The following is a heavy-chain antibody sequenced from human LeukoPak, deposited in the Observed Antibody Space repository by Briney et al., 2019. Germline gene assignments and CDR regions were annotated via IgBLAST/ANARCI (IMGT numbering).Heavy chain of an antibody. CDR2: ICYSGST. CDR1: GGSISSYY. D-gene: IGHD3-10*01. Sequence: SETLSLTCTVSGGSISSYYWSWIRQPPGKGLEWIGYICYSGSTNYNPSLKSRVTISVDTSKNQFSLKLSSVTAADTAVYYCARRVAPPYWYSDLWGRGTLVTVSS. V-gene: IGHV4-59*08. CDR3: ARRVAPPYWYSDL. J-gene: IGHJ2*01.